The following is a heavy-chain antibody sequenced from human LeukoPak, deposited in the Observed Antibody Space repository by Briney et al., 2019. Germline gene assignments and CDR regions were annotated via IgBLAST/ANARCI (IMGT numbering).Heavy chain of an antibody. D-gene: IGHD6-13*01. J-gene: IGHJ4*02. CDR3: ARSPTAAVVRFDF. CDR2: IIPILGIA. CDR1: GGTFSSYA. Sequence: SVKVSCKASGGTFSSYAISWVRQAPGQGLEWMGRIIPILGIANYAQKFQGRVTITADKSTSTAYMDLRSLRSDDTAVYYCARSPTAAVVRFDFWGQGTLVTVSS. V-gene: IGHV1-69*04.